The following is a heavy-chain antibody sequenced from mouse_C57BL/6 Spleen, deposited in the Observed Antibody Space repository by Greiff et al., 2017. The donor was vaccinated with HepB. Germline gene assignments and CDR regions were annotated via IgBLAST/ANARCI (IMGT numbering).Heavy chain of an antibody. CDR2: IYPRSGNT. J-gene: IGHJ2*01. Sequence: QVQLQQSGAELARPGASVKLSCKASGYTFTSYGISWVKQRTGQGLEWIGEIYPRSGNTYYNEKFKGKATLTADKSSSTAYMELRSLTSEDSAVYFCARRDYYYGYFDYWGQGTTLTVSS. D-gene: IGHD1-1*01. CDR3: ARRDYYYGYFDY. V-gene: IGHV1-81*01. CDR1: GYTFTSYG.